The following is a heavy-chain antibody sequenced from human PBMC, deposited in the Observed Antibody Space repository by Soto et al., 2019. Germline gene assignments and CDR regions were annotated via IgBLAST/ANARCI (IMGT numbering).Heavy chain of an antibody. CDR2: VYRSGST. Sequence: QVQLQESGPGLVKPSGTLSLTCAVSGGSISSDNWWNWVRQPPGQGLEWIGEVYRSGSTNYDPSLTTRVTISIDMSKNQSSLTLTSVTAAVTAMYYGARNGVYSVGSWGQGTLVTVSS. V-gene: IGHV4-4*02. J-gene: IGHJ5*02. CDR1: GGSISSDNW. D-gene: IGHD4-17*01. CDR3: ARNGVYSVGS.